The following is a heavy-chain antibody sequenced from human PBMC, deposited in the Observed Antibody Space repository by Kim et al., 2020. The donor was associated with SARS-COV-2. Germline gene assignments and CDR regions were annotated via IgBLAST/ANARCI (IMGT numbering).Heavy chain of an antibody. D-gene: IGHD6-13*01. J-gene: IGHJ6*02. CDR1: GFTFSSYW. CDR2: INSDGSST. Sequence: GGSLRLSCAASGFTFSSYWMHWVRQAPGKGLVWVSRINSDGSSTSYADSVKGRFTISRDNAKNTLYLQMNSLRAEDTAVYYCARSSSWPRGGMDVWGQGTTVTVSS. CDR3: ARSSSWPRGGMDV. V-gene: IGHV3-74*01.